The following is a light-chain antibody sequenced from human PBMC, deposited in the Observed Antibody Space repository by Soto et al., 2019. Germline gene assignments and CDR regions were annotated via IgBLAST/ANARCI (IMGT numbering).Light chain of an antibody. CDR2: GVT. V-gene: IGLV2-14*03. CDR3: CSYAGNPYV. Sequence: QSVLTQPTSVSGSPGQSITISCTGNHNDIGTYDYVSWYQQHPGRAPRLLIHGVTTRPSGISGRFSASKSGLTASLTISGLQHEDEADYYCCSYAGNPYVFGTGTKVTVL. J-gene: IGLJ1*01. CDR1: HNDIGTYDY.